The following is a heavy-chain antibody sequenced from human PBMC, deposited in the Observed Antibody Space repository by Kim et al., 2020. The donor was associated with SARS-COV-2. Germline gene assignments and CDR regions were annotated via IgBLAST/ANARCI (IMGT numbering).Heavy chain of an antibody. CDR3: ARESRHSMDV. CDR2: T. J-gene: IGHJ6*02. Sequence: TSYADSVKGRFTISRDNAKNAVYLQMNSLRADDTAVYYCARESRHSMDVWGQGTTVTVSS. V-gene: IGHV3-74*01.